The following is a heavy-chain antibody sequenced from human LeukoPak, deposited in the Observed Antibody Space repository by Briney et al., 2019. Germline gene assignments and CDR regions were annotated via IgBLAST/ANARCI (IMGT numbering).Heavy chain of an antibody. V-gene: IGHV4-4*07. D-gene: IGHD6-6*01. J-gene: IGHJ6*03. CDR1: GGSISSYY. Sequence: SETLSLTCTVSGGSISSYYWSWIRQPAGKGLEWIGRIYTSGSTNYNPSLKSRATMSVDTSKNQFSLRLSTVTAADTAVYYCAKLDLGSSSSRYYYMDVWGKGTTVTVSS. CDR2: IYTSGST. CDR3: AKLDLGSSSSRYYYMDV.